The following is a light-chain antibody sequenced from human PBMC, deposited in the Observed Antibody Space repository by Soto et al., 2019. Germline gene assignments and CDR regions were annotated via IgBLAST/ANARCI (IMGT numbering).Light chain of an antibody. CDR1: PGSVSTKYY. CDR2: STN. J-gene: IGLJ3*02. CDR3: VLYMGSGISV. Sequence: QTVVTQEPSFSVSPGGTVTLTCGLSPGSVSTKYYPSWYQQTPGQAPRTLIFSTNTRSSGVPDRFSGYILGNKAALTITGAQADDESDYYCVLYMGSGISVFGGGTQLTVL. V-gene: IGLV8-61*01.